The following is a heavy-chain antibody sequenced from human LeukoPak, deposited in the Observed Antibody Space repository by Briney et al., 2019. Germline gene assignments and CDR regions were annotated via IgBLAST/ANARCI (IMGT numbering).Heavy chain of an antibody. J-gene: IGHJ4*02. V-gene: IGHV3-23*01. Sequence: GGSLRLSCAASGFTFGTYAMSWVRQAPGKGLEWVSTISGSGGNTLYADSVKGRFTISRDNSKNTLYLQMNSLRAEDTAVYYCAKLPDIVAAVVYFDYWGQGTLVTVSS. CDR2: ISGSGGNT. CDR1: GFTFGTYA. D-gene: IGHD6-13*01. CDR3: AKLPDIVAAVVYFDY.